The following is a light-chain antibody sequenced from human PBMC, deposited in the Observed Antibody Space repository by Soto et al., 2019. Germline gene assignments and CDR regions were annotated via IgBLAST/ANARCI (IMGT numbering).Light chain of an antibody. J-gene: IGKJ2*01. V-gene: IGKV3-15*01. CDR3: QQYNNWPLT. CDR1: QSISSN. Sequence: EIVMTQSPATLSVSPGERATLSCRASQSISSNLAWYQQKPGQAPRLLIYGASARATGIPARFSGSRSGTEFTLTSSSLQSEDSAVYYCQQYNNWPLTFGQGTELEIK. CDR2: GAS.